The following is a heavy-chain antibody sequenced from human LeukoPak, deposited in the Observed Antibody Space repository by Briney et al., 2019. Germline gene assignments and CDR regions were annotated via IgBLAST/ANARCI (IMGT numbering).Heavy chain of an antibody. J-gene: IGHJ4*02. CDR3: ATLTVTTTKFDY. CDR2: IWYDGSNK. V-gene: IGHV3-33*07. CDR1: GFTFSSYG. Sequence: TGGSLRLSCAGSGFTFSSYGMYWVRQAPGKGLEWVAVIWYDGSNKYYADSVKGRFTISRDNSKNTLYLQMNILRAEDTAVYYCATLTVTTTKFDYWGQGTLVTVSS. D-gene: IGHD4-17*01.